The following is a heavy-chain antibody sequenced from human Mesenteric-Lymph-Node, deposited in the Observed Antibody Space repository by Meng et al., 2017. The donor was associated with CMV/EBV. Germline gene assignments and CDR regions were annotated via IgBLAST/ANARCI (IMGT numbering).Heavy chain of an antibody. CDR1: GITVSSNY. Sequence: GGSLRLSCAASGITVSSNYMSWVRQAPGKGLEWVSLTNSAGTTDYADSVKGRFSISRDNSKNTLYLQMNSLRAEDTAVYYCAKDRDSRLYGMDVWGQGTTVTVSS. J-gene: IGHJ6*02. D-gene: IGHD2-15*01. CDR2: TNSAGTT. V-gene: IGHV3-53*01. CDR3: AKDRDSRLYGMDV.